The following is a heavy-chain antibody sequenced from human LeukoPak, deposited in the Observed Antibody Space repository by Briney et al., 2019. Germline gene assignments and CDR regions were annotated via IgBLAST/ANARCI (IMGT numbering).Heavy chain of an antibody. CDR3: ASDLRGGYDY. V-gene: IGHV3-7*04. J-gene: IGHJ1*01. CDR1: RFTFSSYW. Sequence: GGSLRLSCVASRFTFSSYWMSWVRQAPGKGPEWVANIRQDGRDKYYMDSVKGRFTISRDNAKNSLYLQMNSLRAEDTAVYYCASDLRGGYDYWGQGTLVTVSS. CDR2: IRQDGRDK. D-gene: IGHD5-12*01.